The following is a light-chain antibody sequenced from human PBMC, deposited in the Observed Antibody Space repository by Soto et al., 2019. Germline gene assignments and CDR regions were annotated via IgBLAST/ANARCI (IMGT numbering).Light chain of an antibody. CDR3: CSYAGSNSLI. CDR1: SSNIGSNT. Sequence: QSVLTQPPSASGTPGQRVTISCSGSSSNIGSNTVNWYQQLPGTAPKLLIYEVNKRPSGISNRFSGSKSGNTASLTISGLQAEDEAEYDCCSYAGSNSLIFGGGTKLTVL. V-gene: IGLV1-44*01. CDR2: EVN. J-gene: IGLJ2*01.